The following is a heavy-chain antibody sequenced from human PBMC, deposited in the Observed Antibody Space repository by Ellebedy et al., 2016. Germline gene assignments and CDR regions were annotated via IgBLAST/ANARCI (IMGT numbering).Heavy chain of an antibody. J-gene: IGHJ3*02. CDR2: INSGGDNT. CDR3: ATLVGATNAFDI. CDR1: GYTFTSYA. D-gene: IGHD1-26*01. V-gene: IGHV1-3*01. Sequence: ASVKVSCKASGYTFTSYAMHWVRQAPGQRLEWMGWINSGGDNTKYSQKFQGRVTITRDTSASTAYMELSSLRSEDTAVYYCATLVGATNAFDIWGQGTMVTVSS.